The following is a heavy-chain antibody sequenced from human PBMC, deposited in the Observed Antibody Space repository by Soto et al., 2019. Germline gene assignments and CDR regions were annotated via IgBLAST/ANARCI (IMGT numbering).Heavy chain of an antibody. CDR1: GGSISGYY. Sequence: PSETLSLTCTVSGGSISGYYWSWIRQPPGKGLEWIGYIYYSGSTNYNPSLKSRVTISVDTSKNQFSLKLSSVTAADTAVYYCARGGYYTVTDDGDALDIWGQGTMVTVS. V-gene: IGHV4-59*01. CDR2: IYYSGST. D-gene: IGHD3-3*01. J-gene: IGHJ3*02. CDR3: ARGGYYTVTDDGDALDI.